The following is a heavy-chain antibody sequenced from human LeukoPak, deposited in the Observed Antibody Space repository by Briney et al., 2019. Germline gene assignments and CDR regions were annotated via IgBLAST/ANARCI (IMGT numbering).Heavy chain of an antibody. Sequence: PGGSLRLSCAASGFTFSSYEMNWVRQAPGKGLEWVSYISSSGSTIYYADSVKGRFTISRDNAKSSLYLQTNSLRAEDTAVYYCARDCSSTSCPGYYYYYGMDVWGQGITVTVSS. CDR3: ARDCSSTSCPGYYYYYGMDV. V-gene: IGHV3-48*03. J-gene: IGHJ6*02. CDR2: ISSSGSTI. D-gene: IGHD2-2*01. CDR1: GFTFSSYE.